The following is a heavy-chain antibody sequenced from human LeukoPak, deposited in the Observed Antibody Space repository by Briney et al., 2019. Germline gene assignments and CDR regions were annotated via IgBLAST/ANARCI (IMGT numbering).Heavy chain of an antibody. CDR2: INDSGGRT. Sequence: PGGSLRLSCAASGFTFSSYGMSWVRQAPGKGLEWVSTINDSGGRTHYTDSVKGRFTISRDNSKDTLYLQMNSLRAEDTAVYYCAREMGATNPQLGYWGQGTLVTVSS. J-gene: IGHJ4*02. V-gene: IGHV3-23*01. CDR1: GFTFSSYG. D-gene: IGHD1-26*01. CDR3: AREMGATNPQLGY.